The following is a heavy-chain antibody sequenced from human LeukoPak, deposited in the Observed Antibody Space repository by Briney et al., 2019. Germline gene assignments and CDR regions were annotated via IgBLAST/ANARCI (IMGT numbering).Heavy chain of an antibody. V-gene: IGHV3-23*01. CDR3: ARGSSSSSYSPFDY. CDR2: IGDGGNT. D-gene: IGHD2-15*01. Sequence: GGSLRLSCAVSGFTFSSYAMGWVRQAPGKGLEWVSVIGDGGNTYYADSVKGRFTISRDNSKNTLFPQMNSVRVEDTAVYYCARGSSSSSYSPFDYWGQGTLVTVSS. J-gene: IGHJ4*02. CDR1: GFTFSSYA.